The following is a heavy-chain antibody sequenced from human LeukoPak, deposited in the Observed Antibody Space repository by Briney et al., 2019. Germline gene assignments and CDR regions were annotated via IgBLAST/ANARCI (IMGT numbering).Heavy chain of an antibody. V-gene: IGHV3-30-3*01. Sequence: GGSLRLSCAASGITFNTYTMHWVRQAPGKGLEWVAVISYDGSNKYYADSVKGRFTISRDNSKNTLYLQMNSLRAEDTAVYSCARDGGYYFDSWGQGTLVTVSS. J-gene: IGHJ4*02. CDR1: GITFNTYT. CDR3: ARDGGYYFDS. CDR2: ISYDGSNK. D-gene: IGHD3-22*01.